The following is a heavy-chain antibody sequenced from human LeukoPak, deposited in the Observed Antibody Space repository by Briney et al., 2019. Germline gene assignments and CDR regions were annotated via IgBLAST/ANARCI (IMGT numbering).Heavy chain of an antibody. CDR3: ASSEYCSGGSCYPVYYFDY. Sequence: PSETLSLTCTVSGGSISSGSYYRSWIRQPAGKGLEWIGRIYTSGSTNYNPSLKSRVTISVDTSKNQFSLKLSSVTAADTAVYYCASSEYCSGGSCYPVYYFDYWGQGTLVTVSS. D-gene: IGHD2-15*01. J-gene: IGHJ4*02. CDR2: IYTSGST. CDR1: GGSISSGSYY. V-gene: IGHV4-61*02.